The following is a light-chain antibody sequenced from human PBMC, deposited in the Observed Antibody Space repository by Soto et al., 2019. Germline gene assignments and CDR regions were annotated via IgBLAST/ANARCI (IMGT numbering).Light chain of an antibody. CDR2: GNS. Sequence: QAVVTQPPSVSGAPGQRVTISCTGSSSNIGGGYDVHWYQQLPGTAPKLLIYGNSNRPSGVPDRFSGSKSGTSASLAITGLRAEDEADYYCQSYDSSLSGYVVFGGGTKVTVL. V-gene: IGLV1-40*01. CDR1: SSNIGGGYD. CDR3: QSYDSSLSGYVV. J-gene: IGLJ2*01.